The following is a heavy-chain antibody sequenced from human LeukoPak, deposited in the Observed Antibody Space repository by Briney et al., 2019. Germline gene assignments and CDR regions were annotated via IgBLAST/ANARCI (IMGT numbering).Heavy chain of an antibody. CDR2: IYYSGST. Sequence: TPSETLSLTCTVSGGSISSSSYYWGWIRQPPGKGLEWIGSIYYSGSTNYNPSLKSRVTISVDTSKNQFSLKLSSVTAADTAVYYCARHREAYSSLGPWGQGTLVTVSS. V-gene: IGHV4-39*01. CDR3: ARHREAYSSLGP. D-gene: IGHD6-6*01. J-gene: IGHJ5*02. CDR1: GGSISSSSYY.